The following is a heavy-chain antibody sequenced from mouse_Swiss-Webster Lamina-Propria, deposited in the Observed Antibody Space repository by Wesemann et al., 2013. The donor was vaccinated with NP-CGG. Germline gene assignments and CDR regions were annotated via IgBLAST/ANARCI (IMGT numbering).Heavy chain of an antibody. V-gene: IGHV1-80*01. J-gene: IGHJ2*01. Sequence: GDGDTNYNGKFKGKATLTADKSSSTAYMQLSSLTSEDSAVYFCARGYYPDYWGQGTTLTVSS. CDR3: ARGYYPDY. D-gene: IGHD1-1*01. CDR2: GDGDT.